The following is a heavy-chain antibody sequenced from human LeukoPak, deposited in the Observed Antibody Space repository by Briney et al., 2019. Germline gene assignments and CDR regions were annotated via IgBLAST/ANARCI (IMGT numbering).Heavy chain of an antibody. V-gene: IGHV3-21*01. J-gene: IGHJ6*02. D-gene: IGHD2-15*01. CDR3: ARDWFCSGGSCPRTPVYYYGMDV. Sequence: GGSLRLSCAAYGFTFRNYWMNWVRQAPGKGLEWVSSISSSSSYIYYADSVKGRFTISRDNAKNSLYLQMNSLRAEDTAVYYCARDWFCSGGSCPRTPVYYYGMDVWGQGTTVTVSS. CDR1: GFTFRNYW. CDR2: ISSSSSYI.